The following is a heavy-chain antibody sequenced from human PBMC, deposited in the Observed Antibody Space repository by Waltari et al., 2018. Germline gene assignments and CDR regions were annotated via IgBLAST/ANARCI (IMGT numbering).Heavy chain of an antibody. Sequence: QVQLVQSGAEVKKPGSSVKVSCKASGGTFSSYAISWVRQAPGQGLEWMGGIRPILGTANCAQKIQGRVTITPDESTSTAYMELSSLRSEDTAVYYCAREASHGYGGNHDAFDIWGQGTMVTVSS. CDR3: AREASHGYGGNHDAFDI. D-gene: IGHD2-15*01. V-gene: IGHV1-69*05. CDR2: IRPILGTA. J-gene: IGHJ3*02. CDR1: GGTFSSYA.